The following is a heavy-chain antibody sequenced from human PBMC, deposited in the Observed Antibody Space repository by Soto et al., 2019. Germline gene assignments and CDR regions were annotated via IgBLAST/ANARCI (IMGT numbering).Heavy chain of an antibody. D-gene: IGHD5-18*01. CDR1: GFTFSSYS. CDR2: ISSSSSYI. Sequence: GGSLRLSCAASGFTFSSYSMNWVRQAPGKGLEWVSSISSSSSYIYYADSVKGRFTISRDNAKNSLYLQMNSLRAEDTAVYYCAREAMATSNFDYWGQGTLVTVSS. CDR3: AREAMATSNFDY. J-gene: IGHJ4*02. V-gene: IGHV3-21*01.